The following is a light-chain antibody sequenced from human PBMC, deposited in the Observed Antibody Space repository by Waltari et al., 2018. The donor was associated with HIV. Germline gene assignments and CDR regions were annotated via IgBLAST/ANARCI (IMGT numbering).Light chain of an antibody. CDR1: DSNIGTSS. CDR3: STWDKTQSAQV. CDR2: SNH. Sequence: QPVLTQLPSVSGTPGQTVTISCSGSDSNIGTSSVYWYQVLPGTTPRLLIFSNHERPSGVPGRFYGSKSGASASLTIFGLRSEDEADYYCSTWDKTQSAQVFGGGTKLTVL. V-gene: IGLV1-47*01. J-gene: IGLJ3*02.